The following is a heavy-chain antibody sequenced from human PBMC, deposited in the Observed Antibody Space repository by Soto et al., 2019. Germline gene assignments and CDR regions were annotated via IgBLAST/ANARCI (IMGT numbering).Heavy chain of an antibody. CDR1: GFTFSRYA. CDR3: DNREVFAF. Sequence: GGSLRLSCAASGFTFSRYAVHWVRQAPGKGLEWVTLISYDGNNKYYADSVKGRFTVSRDNSKNTLYLQMNGLRPEDTAVYYCDNREVFAFWGQGTLVTVSA. D-gene: IGHD1-1*01. J-gene: IGHJ4*02. V-gene: IGHV3-30-3*01. CDR2: ISYDGNNK.